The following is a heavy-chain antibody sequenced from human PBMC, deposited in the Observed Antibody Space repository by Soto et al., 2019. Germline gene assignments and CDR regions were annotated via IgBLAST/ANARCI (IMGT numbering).Heavy chain of an antibody. J-gene: IGHJ5*02. D-gene: IGHD6-19*01. CDR2: IVLGNGNT. CDR1: GFTFSSSA. V-gene: IGHV1-58*01. Sequence: ASVKVSCKASGFTFSSSAVQWVRQARGQRLEWIGWIVLGNGNTNYAQKFQERVTITRDMSTSTAYMEVRSLTSDDTAVYYCATRIGNIGWYWLDTWGQGTLVTVYS. CDR3: ATRIGNIGWYWLDT.